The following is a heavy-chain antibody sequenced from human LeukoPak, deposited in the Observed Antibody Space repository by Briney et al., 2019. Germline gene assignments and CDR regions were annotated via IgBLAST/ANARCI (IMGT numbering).Heavy chain of an antibody. CDR3: ARRMATVTDTFDI. V-gene: IGHV4-59*08. J-gene: IGHJ3*02. D-gene: IGHD5-24*01. Sequence: SETLSLTCNVSGDSLTSHFWSWIRKTPGQGLEWIGYVFQSGTTNYCPSLKSRVTISLDTSKKQFYLRLASVTAADTAVYYCARRMATVTDTFDIWGRGTMV. CDR1: GDSLTSHF. CDR2: VFQSGTT.